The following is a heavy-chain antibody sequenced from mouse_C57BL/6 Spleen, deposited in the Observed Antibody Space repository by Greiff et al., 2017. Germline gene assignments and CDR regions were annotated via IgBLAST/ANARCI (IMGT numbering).Heavy chain of an antibody. J-gene: IGHJ1*03. Sequence: VQLQQSGPELVKPGASVKMSCKASGYTFTDYNMNWVKQSHGKSLEWIGYINPNNGGTSYNQKFKGKATLTVNKSSSTAYMELRSLTSEDSAVYYCARVDYYGSSYRYFDVWGTGTTVTVSS. CDR2: INPNNGGT. V-gene: IGHV1-22*01. CDR3: ARVDYYGSSYRYFDV. D-gene: IGHD1-1*01. CDR1: GYTFTDYN.